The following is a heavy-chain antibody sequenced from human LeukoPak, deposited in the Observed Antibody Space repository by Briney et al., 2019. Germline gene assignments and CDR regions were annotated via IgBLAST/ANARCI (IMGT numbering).Heavy chain of an antibody. D-gene: IGHD3-10*01. Sequence: GTLSLTCAVSGGSISSSNWWSWVRQAPGKGPEWVANIKQDGSEKNYVDSVKGRFIISRDNAKNSLYLQMNSLRAEDTAVYYCARDSPFGFYWGQGTLVTVSS. CDR2: IKQDGSEK. J-gene: IGHJ4*02. V-gene: IGHV3-7*01. CDR3: ARDSPFGFY. CDR1: GGSISSSNW.